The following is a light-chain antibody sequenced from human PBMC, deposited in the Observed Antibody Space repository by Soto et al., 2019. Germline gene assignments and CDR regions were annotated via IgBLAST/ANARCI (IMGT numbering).Light chain of an antibody. CDR2: DAS. J-gene: IGKJ2*02. Sequence: EIVLTQSPATLSLSPGERATLSCRASQSVSSYLAWYQQKPGKAPRLLIYDASNRATGIPARFSGSGSGTDFTLTISSLEPEDFAVYYCQQRSNWHRTFGQGTKLEIK. CDR3: QQRSNWHRT. V-gene: IGKV3-11*01. CDR1: QSVSSY.